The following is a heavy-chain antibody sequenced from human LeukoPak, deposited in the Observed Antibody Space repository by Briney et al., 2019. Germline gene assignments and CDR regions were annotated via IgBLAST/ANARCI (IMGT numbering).Heavy chain of an antibody. V-gene: IGHV4-34*01. CDR1: GGSFSGYY. CDR3: AITGYSSSYDY. J-gene: IGHJ4*02. Sequence: SETLSLTCAVYGGSFSGYYWSWIRRPPGKGLEWIGEINHSGSTNYNPSLKSRVTISVDTSKNQFSLELSSVTAADTAVYYCAITGYSSSYDYWGQGTLVTVSS. CDR2: INHSGST. D-gene: IGHD6-13*01.